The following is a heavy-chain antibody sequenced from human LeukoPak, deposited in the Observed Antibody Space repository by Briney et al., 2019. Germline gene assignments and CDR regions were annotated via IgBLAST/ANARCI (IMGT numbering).Heavy chain of an antibody. V-gene: IGHV3-9*01. Sequence: PGGSLRLSCAASGFTFDDYAMHWVRQAPGKGLEWVSGISWNSGSIGYADSVKGRFTISRDNAKNSLYLQMNSLRAEDTALYYCAKDNFYAFWSGYTPDWGQGTLVT. CDR2: ISWNSGSI. J-gene: IGHJ4*02. CDR1: GFTFDDYA. D-gene: IGHD3-3*01. CDR3: AKDNFYAFWSGYTPD.